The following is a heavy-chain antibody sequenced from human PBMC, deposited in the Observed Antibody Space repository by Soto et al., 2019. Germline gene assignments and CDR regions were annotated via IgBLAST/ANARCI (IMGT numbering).Heavy chain of an antibody. CDR1: GGSISSGVYY. CDR2: MFHSGRT. J-gene: IGHJ4*02. CDR3: ARHNYASGFFDY. V-gene: IGHV4-39*01. D-gene: IGHD3-10*01. Sequence: QLQLQESGPGLVKPSETLSLTCSVSGGSISSGVYYFGWIRQPPGKGLEWIGSMFHSGRTYQNPSLKSRVIISVDTSTNQFSLKLRSVTAADTAVYFCARHNYASGFFDYWGRGTLVTVSS.